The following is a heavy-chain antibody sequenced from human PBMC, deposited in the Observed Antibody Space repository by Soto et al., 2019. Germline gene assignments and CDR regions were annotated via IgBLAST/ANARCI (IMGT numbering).Heavy chain of an antibody. Sequence: SETLSLTCAVYGGSFSGYYWSWIRQPPGKGLEWIGEINHSGSTNYNPSLKSRVTISVDTSKNQFSLKLSSVTAADTAVYYCARGRYCSGGSCWIKGSGPLPLTYYYYMDVWGKGTTVTVSS. D-gene: IGHD2-15*01. CDR2: INHSGST. J-gene: IGHJ6*03. V-gene: IGHV4-34*01. CDR1: GGSFSGYY. CDR3: ARGRYCSGGSCWIKGSGPLPLTYYYYMDV.